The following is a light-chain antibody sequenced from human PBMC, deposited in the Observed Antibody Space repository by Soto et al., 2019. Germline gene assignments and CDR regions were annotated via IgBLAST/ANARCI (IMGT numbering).Light chain of an antibody. V-gene: IGLV2-8*01. CDR3: SSYADSSNLV. CDR1: SSDVGGHNS. CDR2: GVN. Sequence: QSALTQPPSASGSPGQSVTISCTGTSSDVGGHNSVSWYQQHPGKAPKLMIYGVNKRPSGAPDRFSGSKSGNTASLTVSGLQAEDEADYYCSSYADSSNLVFGGGTKVTVL. J-gene: IGLJ3*02.